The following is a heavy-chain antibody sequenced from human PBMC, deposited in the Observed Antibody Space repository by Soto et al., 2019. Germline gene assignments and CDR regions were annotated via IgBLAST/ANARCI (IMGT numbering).Heavy chain of an antibody. CDR2: IYPGDSHT. Sequence: GESLKISCKGSGYSFTSYWIAWVRQMPGKGPEWMGIIYPGDSHTRYSPSFQGQVTISADKSISTAYLQWSSLKASDTAMYYCARGYYDNSGYYDYWGQGTLVTVS. CDR3: ARGYYDNSGYYDY. J-gene: IGHJ4*02. CDR1: GYSFTSYW. D-gene: IGHD3-22*01. V-gene: IGHV5-51*01.